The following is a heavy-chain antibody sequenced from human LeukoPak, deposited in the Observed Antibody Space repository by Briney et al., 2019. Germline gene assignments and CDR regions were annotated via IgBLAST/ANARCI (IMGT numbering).Heavy chain of an antibody. CDR3: ARDRYYGSGSKRWFDP. CDR1: GGSISSGSYY. V-gene: IGHV4-61*02. D-gene: IGHD3-10*01. Sequence: SETLSLTCTVSGGSISSGSYYWSWIRQPAGKGLEWIGRIYTSGGTNYNPSPKSRVTISVDTSKNQFSLKLSSVTAADTAVYYCARDRYYGSGSKRWFDPWGQGTLVTVSS. J-gene: IGHJ5*02. CDR2: IYTSGGT.